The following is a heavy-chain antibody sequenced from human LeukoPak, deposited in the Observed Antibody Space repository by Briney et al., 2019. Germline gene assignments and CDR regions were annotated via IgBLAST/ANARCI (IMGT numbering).Heavy chain of an antibody. CDR3: ARGSMVRGVYYYYYMDV. J-gene: IGHJ6*03. V-gene: IGHV4-30-4*07. CDR1: GGSISSGGYS. CDR2: MFYSGST. D-gene: IGHD3-10*01. Sequence: SETLSLTCAVSGGSISSGGYSWSWIRQPPGKGLEWIGYMFYSGSTYYNPSLKSRLTISVDTSKNQFSLNVSSVTAADTAVYYCARGSMVRGVYYYYYMDVWGKGTTVTISS.